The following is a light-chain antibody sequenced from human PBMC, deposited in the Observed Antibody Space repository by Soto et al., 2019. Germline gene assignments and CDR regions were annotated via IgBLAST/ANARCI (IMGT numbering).Light chain of an antibody. J-gene: IGLJ3*02. Sequence: QTVVTQQPSFSVSPGGTVTLTCALSSGTSATGYYPSWYQQTPGQAPRTLIYSTNTRSSGVPDRFSGSILGNKAALTITGAEADEEAYYCRVLFRGKGSSVFGGGTKLTVL. CDR3: VLFRGKGSSV. CDR1: SGTSATGYY. V-gene: IGLV8-61*01. CDR2: STN.